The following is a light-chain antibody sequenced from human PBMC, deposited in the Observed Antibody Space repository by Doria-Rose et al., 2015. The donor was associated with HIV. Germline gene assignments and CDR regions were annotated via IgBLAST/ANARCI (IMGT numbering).Light chain of an antibody. CDR2: DGS. V-gene: IGKV3-20*01. J-gene: IGKJ1*01. CDR1: QSFSSTY. CDR3: HQYGTSWT. Sequence: LTQSLGTLSLSPGERATLSCRASQSFSSTYLAWYQQKPGHAPSLLIYDGSTRATGIPDRFSASGSGTDFTLTINRLEPEDFALYYCHQYGTSWTFGQGTKVEI.